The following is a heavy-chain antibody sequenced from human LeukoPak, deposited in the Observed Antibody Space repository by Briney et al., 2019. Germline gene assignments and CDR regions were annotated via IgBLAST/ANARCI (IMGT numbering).Heavy chain of an antibody. CDR3: ARASYSYDINGWVPFDY. CDR2: IYTSGST. CDR1: GNSISSGDNY. Sequence: PSETLSLTCTVSGNSISSGDNYWSWIRQPAGKGLEWIGRIYTSGSTNYNPSLKSRVTISGDTSKNQFSLRLNSVTAADTAVYYCARASYSYDINGWVPFDYWGQGTLVTVSS. V-gene: IGHV4-61*02. D-gene: IGHD3-22*01. J-gene: IGHJ4*02.